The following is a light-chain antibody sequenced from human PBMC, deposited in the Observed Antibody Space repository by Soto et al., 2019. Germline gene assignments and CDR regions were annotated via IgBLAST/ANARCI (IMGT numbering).Light chain of an antibody. J-gene: IGKJ4*01. CDR2: DIF. CDR3: QQYNSWPLP. CDR1: QSVGSD. V-gene: IGKV3D-15*01. Sequence: EIVMTQSPATLSVSPGERATLSCRASQSVGSDLAWYQQKPGQAPRLVIYDIFTSATGVPTRISGSVSGTEFTLTISSLQSEDFAVYYCQQYNSWPLPFGGGTKVEIK.